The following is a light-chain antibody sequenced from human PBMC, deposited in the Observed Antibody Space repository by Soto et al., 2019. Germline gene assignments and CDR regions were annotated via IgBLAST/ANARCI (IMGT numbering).Light chain of an antibody. CDR3: QQYNSWTPWT. CDR2: GAS. J-gene: IGKJ1*01. CDR1: QSISSN. V-gene: IGKV3-15*01. Sequence: EIVMTQSPATLSVSPGERATLSCRARQSISSNLAWYQHKPGQAPRLLIYGASTRATGIPARFSGSGSGTEFTLTISRLQSEDFAVYYCQQYNSWTPWTFGQGTKVEIK.